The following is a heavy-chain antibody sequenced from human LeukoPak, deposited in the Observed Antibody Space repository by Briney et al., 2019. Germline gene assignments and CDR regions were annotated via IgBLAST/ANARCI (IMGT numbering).Heavy chain of an antibody. CDR3: AGVLWSEMATPLYV. D-gene: IGHD5-24*01. CDR1: GYTFTSYA. CDR2: INTNTGNP. V-gene: IGHV7-4-1*02. J-gene: IGHJ4*02. Sequence: ASVKVSCKASGYTFTSYAMHWVRQAPGQGLEWMGWINTNTGNPTYAQGFTGRFVFSSDTSVSTAYLQISSLKAEDTAVYYCAGVLWSEMATPLYVWGQGTLVTVSS.